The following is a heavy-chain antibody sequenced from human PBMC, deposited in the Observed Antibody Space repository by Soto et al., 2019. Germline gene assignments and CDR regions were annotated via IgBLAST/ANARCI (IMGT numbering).Heavy chain of an antibody. D-gene: IGHD3-22*01. J-gene: IGHJ4*02. Sequence: GGSLRLSCEVSGFSVTANYMSWVRQAPGKGLEWVSTISGGGGSTYYADSVKGRFTISRDNSNNTLYLQMNSLRAEDTAVYFCAKGRYYDSSVFFDYWGQGTLVTVSS. CDR2: ISGGGGST. V-gene: IGHV3-23*01. CDR1: GFSVTANY. CDR3: AKGRYYDSSVFFDY.